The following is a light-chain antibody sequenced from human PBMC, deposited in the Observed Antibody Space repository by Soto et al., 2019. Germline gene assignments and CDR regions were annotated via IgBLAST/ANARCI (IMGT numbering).Light chain of an antibody. CDR3: QQRQSWPIT. Sequence: EIVLTQSPATLSLSPGERASLSCRASQSISSYLAWYQQKPGQAPRLLIYDASNRATGVPARFSGSGSGTDFTLAISSLEPEDFAVYSCQQRQSWPITFGQGTRLE. CDR2: DAS. CDR1: QSISSY. V-gene: IGKV3-11*01. J-gene: IGKJ5*01.